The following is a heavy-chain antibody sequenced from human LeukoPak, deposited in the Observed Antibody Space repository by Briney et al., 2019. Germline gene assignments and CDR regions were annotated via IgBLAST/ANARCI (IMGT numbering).Heavy chain of an antibody. V-gene: IGHV1-69*13. CDR3: ARDVGFGERQNDY. D-gene: IGHD3-10*01. Sequence: SVKVSCKASGYTFTGYYIHWVRQAPGQGLEWMGGIIPIFGTANYAQKFQGRVTITADESTSTAYMELSSLRSEDTAVYYCARDVGFGERQNDYWGQGTLVTVSS. J-gene: IGHJ4*02. CDR1: GYTFTGYY. CDR2: IIPIFGTA.